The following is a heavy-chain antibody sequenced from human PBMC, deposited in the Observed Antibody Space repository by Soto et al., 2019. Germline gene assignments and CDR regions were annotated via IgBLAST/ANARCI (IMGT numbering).Heavy chain of an antibody. Sequence: SETLSLTCSVSGGTISSGDYFWSWIRQPPGKGLEWIGSIFYTGSTYYSPSLKSRVTISVDTSKNQFSLKLSSVTAADTAVYYCARGGCSSTSCPNWFDPWGQGTLVTVSS. CDR1: GGTISSGDYF. CDR2: IFYTGST. J-gene: IGHJ5*02. D-gene: IGHD2-2*01. V-gene: IGHV4-30-4*01. CDR3: ARGGCSSTSCPNWFDP.